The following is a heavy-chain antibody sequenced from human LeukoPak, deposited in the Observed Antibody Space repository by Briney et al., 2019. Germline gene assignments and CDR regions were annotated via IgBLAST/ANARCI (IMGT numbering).Heavy chain of an antibody. D-gene: IGHD5-18*01. CDR2: ISPNSGGT. Sequence: ASVKVSCKASGYTFTGYYMHWMRQAPGQGLEWMGRISPNSGGTLYAQKFQGRVTMTRDTSISTAYMEMSRVRSDDTAVYYCARGLDTAMDNLDYWGQGTLVTVSS. V-gene: IGHV1-2*06. CDR1: GYTFTGYY. J-gene: IGHJ4*02. CDR3: ARGLDTAMDNLDY.